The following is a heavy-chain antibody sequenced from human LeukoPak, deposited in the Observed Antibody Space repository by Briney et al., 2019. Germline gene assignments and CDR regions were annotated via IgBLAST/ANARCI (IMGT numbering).Heavy chain of an antibody. Sequence: SETLSLTCTVFGGSFSNYYWGWIRQSPGKGLEWIAYIYSSGDTNYNPSLKSRVAISVDRSKNQFSLKLSSVTAADTAVYYCASVFGSTIPWGQGTLVTVSS. CDR2: IYSSGDT. CDR1: GGSFSNYY. CDR3: ASVFGSTIP. V-gene: IGHV4-59*12. D-gene: IGHD2-15*01. J-gene: IGHJ5*02.